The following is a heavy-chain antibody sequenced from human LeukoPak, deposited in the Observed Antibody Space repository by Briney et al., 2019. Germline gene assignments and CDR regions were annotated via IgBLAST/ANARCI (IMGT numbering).Heavy chain of an antibody. CDR3: TTGISDY. CDR1: GITSSNAW. D-gene: IGHD3-3*01. CDR2: IKSKTDVRTT. V-gene: IGHV3-15*01. Sequence: GGSPGLSRADSGITSSNAWLSRGRDSPGKGVGWGGRIKSKTDVRTTDYAAHVKCRFTITRDNSRNTLYLQMNSLKTEDTAVYYCTTGISDYWGQGTMVTVSS. J-gene: IGHJ4*02.